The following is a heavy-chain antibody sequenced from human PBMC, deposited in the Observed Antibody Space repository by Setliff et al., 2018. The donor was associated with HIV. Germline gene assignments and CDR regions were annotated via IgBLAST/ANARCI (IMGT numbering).Heavy chain of an antibody. CDR1: GFTFSSYE. V-gene: IGHV3-48*03. J-gene: IGHJ4*02. Sequence: LSLSCAASGFTFSSYEMNWVRQAPGQGLEWVSYISSGGIIVYTDSVKGRFTMSRDNSKNTLFLVLTSLRPEDTAVYYCAKQVSGYFDYWGQGALVTVS. D-gene: IGHD3-10*01. CDR2: ISSGGII. CDR3: AKQVSGYFDY.